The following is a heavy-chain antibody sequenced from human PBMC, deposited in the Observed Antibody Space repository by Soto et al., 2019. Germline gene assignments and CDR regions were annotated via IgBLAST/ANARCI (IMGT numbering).Heavy chain of an antibody. V-gene: IGHV3-7*01. J-gene: IGHJ2*01. CDR3: VFFFQAEDGIRDVRSVSAFLLNRSSDL. Sequence: KGLEWVANIKQDGSAKYYVDSVKGRFTISRDNAKNSLYLQMNSLRAEDTAVYYCVFFFQAEDGIRDVRSVSAFLLNRSSDL. D-gene: IGHD3-10*02. CDR2: IKQDGSAK.